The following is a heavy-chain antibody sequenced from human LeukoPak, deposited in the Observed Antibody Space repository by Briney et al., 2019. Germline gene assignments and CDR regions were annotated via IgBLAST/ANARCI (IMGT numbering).Heavy chain of an antibody. Sequence: GGSLRLSCAASGFAFSTFKMNWVRQAPGKGLGWVSSISSASSYIYYEDSVKGRFTISRDNAKNSLYLQMNSLRAEDTAVYYCARTPVSSNFDSWGQGTLVTVSS. CDR3: ARTPVSSNFDS. J-gene: IGHJ4*02. CDR1: GFAFSTFK. V-gene: IGHV3-21*01. D-gene: IGHD2/OR15-2a*01. CDR2: ISSASSYI.